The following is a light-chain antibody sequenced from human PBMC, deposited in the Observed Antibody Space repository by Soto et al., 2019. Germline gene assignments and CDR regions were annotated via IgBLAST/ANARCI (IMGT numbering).Light chain of an antibody. V-gene: IGKV1-5*03. CDR1: QSINNY. CDR2: KAS. CDR3: LQYNTYSPWT. J-gene: IGKJ1*01. Sequence: DIQMTQSPSTLSASVGDRVTITCRASQSINNYLAWYQQKPGKTPKVLIYKASSLESGVPSRFSGSGSGTEFTLTIVSLQPDDFATYFCLQYNTYSPWTFGQGTKVEIK.